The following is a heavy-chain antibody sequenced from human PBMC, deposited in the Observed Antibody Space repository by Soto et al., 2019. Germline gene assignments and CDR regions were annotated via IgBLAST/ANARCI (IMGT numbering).Heavy chain of an antibody. CDR1: GYTFTNYA. J-gene: IGHJ2*01. V-gene: IGHV1-3*01. Sequence: ASVKVSCKAAGYTFTNYAMHWVRQAPGQRLERIGWINAGKSNTKYSQKIQGRVTITRDTSASTAYMELSSLRSEDSAVYDCARGGSLYWYFDLWGRRTLVTVSS. CDR3: ARGGSLYWYFDL. D-gene: IGHD2-15*01. CDR2: INAGKSNT.